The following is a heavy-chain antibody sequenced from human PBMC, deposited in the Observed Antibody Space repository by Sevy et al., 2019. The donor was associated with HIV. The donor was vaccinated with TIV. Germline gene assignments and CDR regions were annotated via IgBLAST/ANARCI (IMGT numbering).Heavy chain of an antibody. Sequence: GGSLRLSCAASGFTFNFYGMHWVRQAPGKGLEWVALISYDGNLKYYADSAKGRFTISRDNSKNTLYLQMNSLRPEDTAVYYCVKAPNDYDNSGWAGLDVWGQGTTVTVSS. CDR1: GFTFNFYG. CDR2: ISYDGNLK. J-gene: IGHJ6*02. V-gene: IGHV3-30*18. D-gene: IGHD3-22*01. CDR3: VKAPNDYDNSGWAGLDV.